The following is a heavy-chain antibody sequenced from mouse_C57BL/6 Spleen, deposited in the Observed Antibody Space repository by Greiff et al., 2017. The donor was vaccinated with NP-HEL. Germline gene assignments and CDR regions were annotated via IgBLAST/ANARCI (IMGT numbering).Heavy chain of an antibody. CDR3: AKSTTVVAKYFDV. CDR2: IWSGGST. Sequence: QVQLQQPGPGLVQPSQSLSITCTVSGFSLTSYGVHWVRQSPGKGLEWLGVIWSGGSTDYNAAFMSRLSITKDNSKSQVFFKMNSLQADDTAIYYCAKSTTVVAKYFDVWGTGTTVTVSS. CDR1: GFSLTSYG. V-gene: IGHV2-5*01. J-gene: IGHJ1*03. D-gene: IGHD1-1*01.